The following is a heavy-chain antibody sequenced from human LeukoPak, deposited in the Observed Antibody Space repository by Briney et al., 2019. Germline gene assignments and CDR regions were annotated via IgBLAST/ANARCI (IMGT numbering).Heavy chain of an antibody. CDR2: ISSSGTYT. CDR1: GFSFSDYN. J-gene: IGHJ4*02. CDR3: AKIAGTYSPDY. Sequence: GGSLRLSCAASGFSFSDYNMSWIRQAPGKGLEWVSYISSSGTYTNYADSVKGRFTISRDNAKKSLYLQMNSLSAEDTAVYYCAKIAGTYSPDYWGQGTLVTVSS. V-gene: IGHV3-11*06. D-gene: IGHD1-26*01.